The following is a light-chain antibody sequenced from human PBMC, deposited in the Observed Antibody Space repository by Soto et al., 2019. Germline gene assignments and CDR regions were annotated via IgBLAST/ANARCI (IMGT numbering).Light chain of an antibody. V-gene: IGKV3-20*01. J-gene: IGKJ3*01. CDR3: QQYGSSLLT. CDR1: QSVSSSY. Sequence: EIVLTQSPGTLSLSPGERATLSCRASQSVSSSYLAWYQQKPGQAPRLLIYGASSRATGIPDRFSGSGSGTDFTLTISRLEPEDFVVYYCQQYGSSLLTFGPGTKVDI. CDR2: GAS.